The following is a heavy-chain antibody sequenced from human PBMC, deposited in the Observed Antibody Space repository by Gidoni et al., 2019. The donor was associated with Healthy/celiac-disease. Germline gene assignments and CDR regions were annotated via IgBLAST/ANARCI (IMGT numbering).Heavy chain of an antibody. CDR1: GGSISSSSYY. D-gene: IGHD5-12*01. V-gene: IGHV4-39*01. CDR3: ARHRMDGYMGGYYYYGMDV. CDR2: IYYSGST. J-gene: IGHJ6*02. Sequence: QLQLQETGPGLVKPSETLSLTCTVSGGSISSSSYYWGWIRQPPGKGLEWIGSIYYSGSTYYNPSLKSRVTISVDTSKNQFSLKLSSVTAADTAVYYCARHRMDGYMGGYYYYGMDVWGQGTTVTVSS.